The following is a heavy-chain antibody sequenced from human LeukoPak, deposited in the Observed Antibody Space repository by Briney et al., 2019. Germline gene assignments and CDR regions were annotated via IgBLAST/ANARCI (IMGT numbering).Heavy chain of an antibody. CDR2: IWYDGSNK. CDR1: GFTFSSYG. D-gene: IGHD3-22*01. J-gene: IGHJ5*02. V-gene: IGHV3-33*01. CDR3: ARGPQLGSGYHPYS. Sequence: PGRSLRLSCAASGFTFSSYGMHWVRQAPGKGLEWVAVIWYDGSNKYYADSVKGRFTISRDNSRNTLHFQMNSLRVEDTGIYYCARGPQLGSGYHPYSWGQGTLVTVSS.